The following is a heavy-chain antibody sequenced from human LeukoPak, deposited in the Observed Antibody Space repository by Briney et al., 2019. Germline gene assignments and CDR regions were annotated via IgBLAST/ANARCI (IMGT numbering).Heavy chain of an antibody. Sequence: GGSLRLSCAASGFTVSSNYMSWVRQAPGKGLEWVSYISSSGSTTYYADSVRGRFTISRDNAKNSLYLQMNSLRAEDTAVYYCARYNYDSSGYHFDYWGQGTLVTVSS. CDR2: ISSSGSTT. D-gene: IGHD3-22*01. V-gene: IGHV3-11*01. CDR3: ARYNYDSSGYHFDY. J-gene: IGHJ4*02. CDR1: GFTVSSNY.